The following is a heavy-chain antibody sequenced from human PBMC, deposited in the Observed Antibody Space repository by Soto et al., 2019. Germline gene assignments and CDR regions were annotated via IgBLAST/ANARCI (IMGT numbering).Heavy chain of an antibody. CDR1: GFPFTSYG. J-gene: IGHJ4*02. V-gene: IGHV3-30*03. Sequence: QVQLVESGGGVVQPGRSLRLSCAASGFPFTSYGMHWVREGPDKGLEWVAIISYDGSDKYYADSVKGRFTISRDNSKNTLYLQMNSLRPEDTALYYGVGGQYYFAYRGQGTLVIVSS. D-gene: IGHD3-10*01. CDR3: VGGQYYFAY. CDR2: ISYDGSDK.